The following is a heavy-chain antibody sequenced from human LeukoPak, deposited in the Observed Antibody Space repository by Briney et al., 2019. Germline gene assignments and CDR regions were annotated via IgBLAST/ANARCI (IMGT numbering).Heavy chain of an antibody. V-gene: IGHV3-48*03. D-gene: IGHD4-17*01. J-gene: IGHJ4*02. CDR2: ICSSGSTI. Sequence: GGSLRLSCAGSGFTFSSYTMNWVRQAPGKGLEWVSYICSSGSTIYYADSVKGRFTNSRDNAKNSLYLQMNSLRAEDTAVYYCARSWSDYGDYWGQGTLVTVSS. CDR1: GFTFSSYT. CDR3: ARSWSDYGDY.